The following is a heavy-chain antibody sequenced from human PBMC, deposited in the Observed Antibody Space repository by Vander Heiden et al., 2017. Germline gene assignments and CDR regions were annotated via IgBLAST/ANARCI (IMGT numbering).Heavy chain of an antibody. J-gene: IGHJ4*02. V-gene: IGHV1-69*01. CDR2: IIPSFGTA. CDR1: GGTSRSYA. Sequence: QVQLVQSGAEVKKPGSSVKVSCKASGGTSRSYALSWVRQAPGQGLEWRGGIIPSFGTANYAQKFQGRVTITADESTSTAYMELSSLRSEDTAVYYCARGDRRHFDSSGYYYQPPFDYWGQGTLVTVSS. CDR3: ARGDRRHFDSSGYYYQPPFDY. D-gene: IGHD3-22*01.